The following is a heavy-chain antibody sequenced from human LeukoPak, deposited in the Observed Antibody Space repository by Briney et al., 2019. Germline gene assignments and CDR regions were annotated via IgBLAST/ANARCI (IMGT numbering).Heavy chain of an antibody. V-gene: IGHV4-34*01. J-gene: IGHJ5*02. CDR3: ARHGKGLWFGELSRWFDP. Sequence: KYSETLSLTCAVYGGSFSGYYWSWIRQPPGKGLEWIGEINHSGSTNYNPSLKSRVTISVDTSKNQFSLKLSSVTAADTAVYYCARHGKGLWFGELSRWFDPWGQGTLVTVSS. D-gene: IGHD3-10*01. CDR1: GGSFSGYY. CDR2: INHSGST.